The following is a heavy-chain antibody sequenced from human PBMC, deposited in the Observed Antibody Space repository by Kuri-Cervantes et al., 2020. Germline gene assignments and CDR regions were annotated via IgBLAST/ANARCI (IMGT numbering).Heavy chain of an antibody. V-gene: IGHV1-8*01. CDR1: GYTFTSYD. Sequence: GESLKISCKASGYTFTSYDINWVRQATGQGFEWMGWMNPNSGNTGYAQKFQGRVTMTRNTSISTAYMELSSLRSEDTAVYYCARGNLGGYMANWFDPWGQGTLVTVSS. CDR2: MNPNSGNT. D-gene: IGHD6-13*01. J-gene: IGHJ5*02. CDR3: ARGNLGGYMANWFDP.